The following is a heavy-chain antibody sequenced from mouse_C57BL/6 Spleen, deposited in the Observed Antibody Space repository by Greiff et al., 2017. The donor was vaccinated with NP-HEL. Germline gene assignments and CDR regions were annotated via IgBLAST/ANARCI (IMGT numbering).Heavy chain of an antibody. J-gene: IGHJ1*03. CDR2: IHPNSGST. V-gene: IGHV1-64*01. CDR1: GYTFTSYW. D-gene: IGHD1-1*01. CDR3: ARENGSNDWYFDV. Sequence: QVQLKEPGAELVKPGASVKLSCKASGYTFTSYWMHWVKQRPGQGLEWIGMIHPNSGSTNYNEKFKSKATLTVDKSSSTAYMQLSSLTSEDSAVYYCARENGSNDWYFDVWGTGTTVTVSS.